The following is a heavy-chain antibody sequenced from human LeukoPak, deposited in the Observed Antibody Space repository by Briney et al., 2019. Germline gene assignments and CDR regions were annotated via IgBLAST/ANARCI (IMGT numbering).Heavy chain of an antibody. CDR2: ISSSSSYI. D-gene: IGHD6-13*01. Sequence: GGSLRLSCAASGFIFSSYSMNWVRQAPGKGLEWVSSISSSSSYIYYADSVKGRFTISRDNAKNSLYLQMNSLRAEDTAVYYCARDRGQQLVFDYWGQGTLVTVSS. J-gene: IGHJ4*02. V-gene: IGHV3-21*01. CDR3: ARDRGQQLVFDY. CDR1: GFIFSSYS.